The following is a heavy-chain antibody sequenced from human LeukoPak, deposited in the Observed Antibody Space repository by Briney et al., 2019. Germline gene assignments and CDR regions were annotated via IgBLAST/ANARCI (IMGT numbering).Heavy chain of an antibody. CDR1: GDSISNYY. CDR2: IYYSGST. J-gene: IGHJ4*02. CDR3: ARAPQSDNSPYPYWWGFDY. V-gene: IGHV4-59*01. Sequence: LETLSLTCTVSGDSISNYYWSWIRQPPGKELEWIGYIYYSGSTNYNPSLKSRVTISLDASKNQFSLKLSSVTAADTAVYYCARAPQSDNSPYPYWWGFDYWGQGTLVTVSS. D-gene: IGHD3-22*01.